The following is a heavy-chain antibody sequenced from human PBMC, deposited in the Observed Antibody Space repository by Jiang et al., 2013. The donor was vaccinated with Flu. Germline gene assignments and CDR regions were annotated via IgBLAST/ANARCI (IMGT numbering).Heavy chain of an antibody. J-gene: IGHJ4*02. CDR3: ARDGVGYYNLGS. V-gene: IGHV4-39*07. CDR2: ST. Sequence: STNYNPSLKSRLTISVDTSKNEFSLNLNSVTAADTAVYYCARDGVGYYNLGSWGQGTLVTVSS. D-gene: IGHD3-3*01.